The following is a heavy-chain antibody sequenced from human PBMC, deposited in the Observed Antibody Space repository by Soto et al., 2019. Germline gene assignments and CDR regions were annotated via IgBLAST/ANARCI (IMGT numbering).Heavy chain of an antibody. CDR3: AFRYDFYYGFDA. Sequence: SETLSLTCTVSGGSISSYYWSWIRQPPGKGLEWIGYIYYSGSTNYNPSLKSRVTISVDTSKNQFSLKLSSVTAADTAVYYCAFRYDFYYGFDAWGQGTTVTVSS. CDR2: IYYSGST. V-gene: IGHV4-59*01. CDR1: GGSISSYY. J-gene: IGHJ6*02.